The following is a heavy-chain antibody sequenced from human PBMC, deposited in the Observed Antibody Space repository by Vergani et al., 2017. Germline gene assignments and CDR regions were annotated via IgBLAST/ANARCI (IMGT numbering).Heavy chain of an antibody. D-gene: IGHD6-13*01. CDR3: ARGYSSSYGMDV. Sequence: QVQLQQWGAGLLKPSETLSLTCAVYGGSFSGYYWSWVRQPPGKGLVWIGEINHSGSTNYNPSLKSRVTISVDTSKNQFSLKLRSVTAADTAVYYCARGYSSSYGMDVWGQGTTVTVSS. J-gene: IGHJ6*02. CDR1: GGSFSGYY. CDR2: INHSGST. V-gene: IGHV4-34*01.